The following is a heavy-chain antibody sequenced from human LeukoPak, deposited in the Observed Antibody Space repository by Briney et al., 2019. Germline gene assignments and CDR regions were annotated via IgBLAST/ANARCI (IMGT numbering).Heavy chain of an antibody. CDR3: ARSQWNPGKTTQTT. CDR1: GFIFSDYY. D-gene: IGHD1-1*01. CDR2: ISSSSNNI. J-gene: IGHJ5*02. V-gene: IGHV3-11*01. Sequence: GGSLRLSCAGSGFIFSDYYMSWIRQAPGKGLEWVSYISSSSNNIYYADSVKGRFTISRDNAKNSLYLQMNGLRAEDTAVYYCARSQWNPGKTTQTTWGQGTLVTVSS.